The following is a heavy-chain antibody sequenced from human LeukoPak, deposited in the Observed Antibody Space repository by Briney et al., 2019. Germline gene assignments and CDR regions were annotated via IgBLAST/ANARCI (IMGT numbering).Heavy chain of an antibody. CDR3: ARDQFYAFDI. J-gene: IGHJ3*02. CDR2: ISRNGSTI. Sequence: PGGSLRLSCAGSGFTFSSYYMIWVRQAPGKGLEWVSYISRNGSTIYYADSVKGRFTISRDNAKNSLYLQMNSLRDEDTAVYYCARDQFYAFDIWGQGTMVTVSS. CDR1: GFTFSSYY. V-gene: IGHV3-48*02.